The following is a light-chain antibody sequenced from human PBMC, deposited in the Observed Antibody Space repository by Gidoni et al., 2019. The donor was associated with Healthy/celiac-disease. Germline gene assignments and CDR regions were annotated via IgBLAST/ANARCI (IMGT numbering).Light chain of an antibody. CDR2: DAS. Sequence: DIQMSQSPSSLSASVGDRVTITCQASQDISNYLNWYQQKPGKAPKLLTYDASNLETGVPSRFSGSGSGTEFTFTISSLQPEDIATYYCQQYDNLPPLTFXGXTKVEIK. J-gene: IGKJ4*01. CDR3: QQYDNLPPLT. V-gene: IGKV1-33*01. CDR1: QDISNY.